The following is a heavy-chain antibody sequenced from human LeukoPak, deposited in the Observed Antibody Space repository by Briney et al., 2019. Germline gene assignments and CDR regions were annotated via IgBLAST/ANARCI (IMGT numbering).Heavy chain of an antibody. Sequence: GGSLRLSCAASGFTFNSYDMHWVRQATGKGLEWVSAIGTAGDTYYPGSVKGRFTISRENAKNSLYLQMNSLRAGDTAVCYCARVGAIPTDDAFDIWGQGTMVTVSS. D-gene: IGHD5-12*01. J-gene: IGHJ3*02. CDR1: GFTFNSYD. V-gene: IGHV3-13*01. CDR2: IGTAGDT. CDR3: ARVGAIPTDDAFDI.